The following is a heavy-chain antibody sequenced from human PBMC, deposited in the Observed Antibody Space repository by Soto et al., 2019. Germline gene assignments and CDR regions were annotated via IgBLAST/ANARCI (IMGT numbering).Heavy chain of an antibody. CDR3: ARQPYDSSGYYYGA. J-gene: IGHJ5*02. CDR1: GGSISSSSYY. CDR2: MYYSGST. Sequence: QLQLQESGAGLVKPSETLSLTCTVSGGSISSSSYYWGWIRQPPGKGLEWIGSMYYSGSTYYNPSLKSRVTVSVDPSKNHFSLKLSSVPAADTAMYYCARQPYDSSGYYYGAWGQGTLVTVSS. V-gene: IGHV4-39*01. D-gene: IGHD3-22*01.